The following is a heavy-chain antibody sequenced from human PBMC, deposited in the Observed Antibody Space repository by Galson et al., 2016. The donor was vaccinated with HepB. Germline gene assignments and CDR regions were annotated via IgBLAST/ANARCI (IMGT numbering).Heavy chain of an antibody. V-gene: IGHV3-15*01. J-gene: IGHJ4*02. CDR3: TTEYGSGLVSFDY. Sequence: SLRLSCAASGLTFSYASMSWVRQAPGKGLEWVGRIKSKTDGGTTDYAAPVKGRFSISRDDSKNTLYLQMNSLKTEDTAVYYCTTEYGSGLVSFDYWGQGTLVTVSS. D-gene: IGHD3-10*01. CDR1: GLTFSYAS. CDR2: IKSKTDGGTT.